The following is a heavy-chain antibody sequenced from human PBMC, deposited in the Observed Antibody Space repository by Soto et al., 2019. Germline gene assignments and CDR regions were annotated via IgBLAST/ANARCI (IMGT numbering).Heavy chain of an antibody. CDR2: ITSSGSST. J-gene: IGHJ4*02. CDR3: AKEWVAGTLFY. V-gene: IGHV3-23*01. Sequence: HPGGSLRLSCAGSGFTLSSYAMNWVRQAPGKGLEWVSVITSSGSSTNYADSVRGRFTISRDISKNTLYLQMNSLRAEDTALYYCAKEWVAGTLFYWGQGTLVTVSS. CDR1: GFTLSSYA. D-gene: IGHD6-13*01.